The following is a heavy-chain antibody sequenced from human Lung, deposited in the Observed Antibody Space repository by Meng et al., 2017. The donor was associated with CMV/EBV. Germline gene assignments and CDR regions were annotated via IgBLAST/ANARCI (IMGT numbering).Heavy chain of an antibody. CDR1: GGSFSGYY. V-gene: IGHV4-59*06. J-gene: IGHJ3*02. D-gene: IGHD3-10*01. CDR2: IYYSGST. CDR3: ARSHGGPPRITMVRGVIINAFEI. Sequence: SXTLSLTCAVDGGSFSGYYWSWIRQPPGKGLEWIGYIYYSGSTYYNPSLKSRVTIEVDTSKNQFSLKLSSVTAAATAVYYCARSHGGPPRITMVRGVIINAFEIWGQGPMVPVSS.